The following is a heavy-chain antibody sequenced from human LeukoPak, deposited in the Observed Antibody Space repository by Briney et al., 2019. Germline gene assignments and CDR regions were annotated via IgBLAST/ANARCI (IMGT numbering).Heavy chain of an antibody. CDR1: GGSISSYA. J-gene: IGHJ4*02. Sequence: SETLSLTCTASGGSISSYAVSWIRQPPGKGLEWISRICSSGGSNYYPSLKKRVTTLVDTSKDQFAMKLSSVTAADTVVYYCARGGTSGWYPYYFDYWGQGNLVTVSS. CDR2: ICSSGGS. D-gene: IGHD6-19*01. CDR3: ARGGTSGWYPYYFDY. V-gene: IGHV4-4*07.